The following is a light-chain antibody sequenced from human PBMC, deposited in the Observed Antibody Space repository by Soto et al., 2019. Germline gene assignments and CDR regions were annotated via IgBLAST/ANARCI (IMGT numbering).Light chain of an antibody. CDR3: QQYRDYSWT. CDR2: TAS. Sequence: IPMTQSPSTVSASVGDRVAITCRASQSIGIWLAWYQQKPGKAPRFLIYTASTLLGGVPSRFSGSGSGTEFTLTIIGLQPDDFATYYCQQYRDYSWTFGQGTKVEIK. J-gene: IGKJ1*01. CDR1: QSIGIW. V-gene: IGKV1-5*03.